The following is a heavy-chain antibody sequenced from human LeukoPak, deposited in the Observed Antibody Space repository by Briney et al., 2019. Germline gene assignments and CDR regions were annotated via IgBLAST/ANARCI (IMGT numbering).Heavy chain of an antibody. D-gene: IGHD3-22*01. V-gene: IGHV4-39*07. CDR2: IYYSGST. Sequence: SETLSLTCTVSGGSINSGDYYWVWIRQPPGKGLEWIGSIYYSGSTSYNPSLKSRVTMSVDTSKNQVSLKVNSVTAADTAVYFCARQPPDTASFDYWGQGTLVTVSS. J-gene: IGHJ4*02. CDR1: GGSINSGDYY. CDR3: ARQPPDTASFDY.